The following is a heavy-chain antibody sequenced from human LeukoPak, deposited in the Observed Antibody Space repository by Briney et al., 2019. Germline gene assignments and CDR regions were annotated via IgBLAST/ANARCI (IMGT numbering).Heavy chain of an antibody. CDR3: ARLHSGSYSEYYYYYYGMDV. Sequence: GESLKISFKGSGYSFTSYWIGWVRQMPGKGLEWMGIIYPGDSDTRYSPSFQGQVTISADKSISTAYLQWSSLKASDTAMYYCARLHSGSYSEYYYYYYGMDVWGQGTTVTVSS. D-gene: IGHD1-26*01. CDR1: GYSFTSYW. J-gene: IGHJ6*02. V-gene: IGHV5-51*01. CDR2: IYPGDSDT.